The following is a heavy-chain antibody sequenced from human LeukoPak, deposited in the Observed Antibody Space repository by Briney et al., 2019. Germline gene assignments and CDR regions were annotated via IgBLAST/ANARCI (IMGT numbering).Heavy chain of an antibody. V-gene: IGHV1-69*04. D-gene: IGHD3-10*01. CDR2: IIPILGIA. Sequence: SAKVSCKASGYTFTSYAISWVRPAPGQGLEWMGRIIPILGIANYAQKFQGRVTITADKSTSTAYMELSSLRSEDTAVYYCASIAGGFGETYAFDIWGQGTMVTVSS. J-gene: IGHJ3*02. CDR3: ASIAGGFGETYAFDI. CDR1: GYTFTSYA.